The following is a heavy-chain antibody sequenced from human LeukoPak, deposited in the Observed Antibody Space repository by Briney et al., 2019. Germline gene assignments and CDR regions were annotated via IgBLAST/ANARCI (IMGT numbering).Heavy chain of an antibody. CDR1: GFTFSTYD. J-gene: IGHJ4*02. CDR2: ISGSSGTI. Sequence: PGGSLRLSCAASGFTFSTYDMHWVRQAPGKGLEWVSYISGSSGTIYYADSVKGRFTISRDNAKNSLHLQMSSLRAEDTAVYYCATSGVLRGQGTLVTVSS. D-gene: IGHD2-8*01. V-gene: IGHV3-48*01. CDR3: ATSGVL.